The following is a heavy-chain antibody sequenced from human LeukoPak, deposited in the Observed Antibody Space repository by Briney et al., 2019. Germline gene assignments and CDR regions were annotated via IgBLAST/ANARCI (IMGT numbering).Heavy chain of an antibody. D-gene: IGHD3-3*01. J-gene: IGHJ4*02. Sequence: SETLSLTCTVSGGSISSYYWSWIRQPPGKGLEWIGYIYYSGSTNYNPSLKSRVTISVDTSKNQFSLKLSSVTAADTAVYYCVRGHDFWSGLYYFDYWGQGTLVTVSS. V-gene: IGHV4-59*01. CDR2: IYYSGST. CDR1: GGSISSYY. CDR3: VRGHDFWSGLYYFDY.